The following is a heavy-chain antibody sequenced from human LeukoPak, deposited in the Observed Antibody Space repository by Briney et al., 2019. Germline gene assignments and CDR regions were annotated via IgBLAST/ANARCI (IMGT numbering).Heavy chain of an antibody. CDR3: AKDANSGSYFFYFDY. CDR1: GFIFSNYA. Sequence: GGSLRLSCAASGFIFSNYAMTWFRKAPGKGWEWVSALSGSGDSTYYADSVKGRFTISRDNSKNTVYLQMNSLRAEDTATYYCAKDANSGSYFFYFDYWGQGTLVTVSS. V-gene: IGHV3-23*01. CDR2: LSGSGDST. J-gene: IGHJ4*02. D-gene: IGHD1-26*01.